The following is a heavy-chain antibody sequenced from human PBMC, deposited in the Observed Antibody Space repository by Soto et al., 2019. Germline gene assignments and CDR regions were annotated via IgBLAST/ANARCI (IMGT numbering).Heavy chain of an antibody. V-gene: IGHV3-7*01. CDR3: ASAVCNEADEL. J-gene: IGHJ4*02. CDR2: IKQNGSEK. CDR1: GFTFSRFW. Sequence: EVQLVESGGGLVQPGGSLRLSCAGSGFTFSRFWMSWVRQAPGKGLEWVANIKQNGSEKYYVDSVKGRFTIFRDNAKNTLYLKMTSLGAWHTAVYYRASAVCNEADELWGQGTLVTVSS. D-gene: IGHD3-16*01.